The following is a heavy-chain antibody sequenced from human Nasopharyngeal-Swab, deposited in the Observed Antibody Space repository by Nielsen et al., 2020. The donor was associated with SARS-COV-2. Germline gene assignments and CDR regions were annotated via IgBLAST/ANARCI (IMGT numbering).Heavy chain of an antibody. CDR1: GFTFSSYS. CDR2: ISSSSSYI. CDR3: ARGGASGGSWLDY. V-gene: IGHV3-21*01. J-gene: IGHJ4*02. Sequence: GESLKISCAASGFTFSSYSMNWVRQAPGKGLEWVSYISSSSSYIYYADSVKGRFTISRDNAKNSLYLQMNSLRAEDTAVYYCARGGASGGSWLDYWGQGTLVTVSS. D-gene: IGHD6-19*01.